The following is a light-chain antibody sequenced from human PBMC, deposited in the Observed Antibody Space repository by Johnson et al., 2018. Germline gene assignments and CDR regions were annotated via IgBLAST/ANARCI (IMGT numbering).Light chain of an antibody. CDR3: GTWDSSLSAGNV. CDR1: SSNIGNNY. J-gene: IGLJ1*01. Sequence: QSVLTQPPSVSAAPGQKVTISCSGSSSNIGNNYVSWYQQLPGTAPKLLIYENNKRPSGIPDRFSGSKSGTSATLGITGLQTGDEADDYCGTWDSSLSAGNVVGTGTKGTVL. V-gene: IGLV1-51*02. CDR2: ENN.